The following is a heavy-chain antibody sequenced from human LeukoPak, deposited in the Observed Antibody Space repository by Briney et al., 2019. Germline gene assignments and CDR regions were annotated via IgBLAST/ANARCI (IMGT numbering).Heavy chain of an antibody. J-gene: IGHJ4*02. V-gene: IGHV3-30*02. CDR3: ARESRSYGPIFDY. CDR1: GFTFSSYG. D-gene: IGHD5-18*01. CDR2: IRYDGSNK. Sequence: PGGSLRLSCAASGFTFSSYGMHWVRQAPGKGLEWVAFIRYDGSNKYYADSVKGRFTISRDNSKNTLYLQMNSLRAEDTTVYYCARESRSYGPIFDYWGQGTLVTVSS.